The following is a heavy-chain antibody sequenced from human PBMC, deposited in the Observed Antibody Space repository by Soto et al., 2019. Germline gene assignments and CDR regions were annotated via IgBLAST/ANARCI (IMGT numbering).Heavy chain of an antibody. CDR2: IRSKAYGGTT. D-gene: IGHD5-18*01. Sequence: GGSLRLSCRGSGFTFGDYAMSWVRQAPGKGLEWVGFIRSKAYGGTTEYAASVKGRFTMSRDDSKSFAYLQMNSLKTEDTAVYYCSRDRISTAVMATDYWGQGTLVTVSS. V-gene: IGHV3-49*04. CDR3: SRDRISTAVMATDY. CDR1: GFTFGDYA. J-gene: IGHJ4*02.